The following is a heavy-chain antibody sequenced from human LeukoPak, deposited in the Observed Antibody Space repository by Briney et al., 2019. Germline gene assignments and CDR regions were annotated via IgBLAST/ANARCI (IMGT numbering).Heavy chain of an antibody. D-gene: IGHD1-26*01. J-gene: IGHJ6*03. V-gene: IGHV3-66*02. Sequence: GGSLRLSCTASGSTVSSTYMSWVRQSPGKGLEWVSVIYTGGSTDYADSVRGRYTISRDNSKNTVYVQMNGLTAEDTAVYYCARGGTKSYNYYMDVWGKGTTVTVSS. CDR2: IYTGGST. CDR3: ARGGTKSYNYYMDV. CDR1: GSTVSSTY.